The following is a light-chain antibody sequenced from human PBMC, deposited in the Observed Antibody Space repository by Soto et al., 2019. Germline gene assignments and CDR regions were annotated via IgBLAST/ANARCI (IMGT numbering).Light chain of an antibody. V-gene: IGKV3-11*01. CDR3: QQYYSYPRT. CDR2: DTS. Sequence: VLTQSPATLSLSPGERATLSCRASQSVSSYLAWYQQKPGQAPRLLIYDTSNRATGVPARFSGSGSGTDFTLTISSLEPEDCAIYYCQQYYSYPRTFGQGTKVEIK. J-gene: IGKJ1*01. CDR1: QSVSSY.